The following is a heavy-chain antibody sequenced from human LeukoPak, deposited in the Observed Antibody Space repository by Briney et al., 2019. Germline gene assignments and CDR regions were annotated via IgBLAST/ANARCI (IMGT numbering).Heavy chain of an antibody. Sequence: SETLSLTCAVYGGSFSGYYWSWIRQPPGKGLEWIGEINHSGSTNYNPSLKSRVTTSVDTSKNQFSLKLSSVTAADTAVYYCARDSCNPFHMDVWGKGTTVTVSS. J-gene: IGHJ6*03. V-gene: IGHV4-34*01. CDR1: GGSFSGYY. CDR2: INHSGST. D-gene: IGHD2/OR15-2a*01. CDR3: ARDSCNPFHMDV.